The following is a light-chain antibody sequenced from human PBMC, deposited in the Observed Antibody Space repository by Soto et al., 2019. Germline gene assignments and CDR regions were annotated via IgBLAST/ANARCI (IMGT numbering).Light chain of an antibody. CDR1: QSVRSN. CDR2: GAS. Sequence: EMVETQSRGTLSKPPGERATLSYRASQSVRSNLAWYHQKPGQAPRLLIYGASTRATGIPARFSGSGSGTEFTLTINCLQSEDFIVYYCQEYDNWLPRFG. J-gene: IGKJ2*01. CDR3: QEYDNWLPR. V-gene: IGKV3D-15*01.